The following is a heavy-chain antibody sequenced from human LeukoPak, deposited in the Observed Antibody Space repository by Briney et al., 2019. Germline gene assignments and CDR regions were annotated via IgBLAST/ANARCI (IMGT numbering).Heavy chain of an antibody. J-gene: IGHJ6*02. D-gene: IGHD2-2*01. CDR3: ARHDCGSTGCQYFYGMDV. CDR2: IYYSGST. CDR1: GDSISSSSHY. V-gene: IGHV4-39*01. Sequence: PSETLSLTCTVSGDSISSSSHYWGWIRQPPGKGPEWIGTIYYSGSTYYNPSLKSRVTMSVDTSKNQFSLKLTSVTATDTAVYYCARHDCGSTGCQYFYGMDVWGQGTTVTVSS.